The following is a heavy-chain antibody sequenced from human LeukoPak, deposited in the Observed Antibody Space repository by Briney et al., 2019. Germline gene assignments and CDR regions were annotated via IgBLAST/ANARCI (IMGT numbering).Heavy chain of an antibody. CDR3: TRRDSGSYSSYDY. CDR1: GFTFSGSA. D-gene: IGHD1-26*01. CDR2: IRSKANSYAT. Sequence: GGSLRLSCAASGFTFSGSAMHWVRQASGKGLEWVGRIRSKANSYATAYAASVKGRFTVSRDDSKNTAYLQMNSLKTEDTAVYYCTRRDSGSYSSYDYWGQGTLVTVSS. V-gene: IGHV3-73*01. J-gene: IGHJ4*02.